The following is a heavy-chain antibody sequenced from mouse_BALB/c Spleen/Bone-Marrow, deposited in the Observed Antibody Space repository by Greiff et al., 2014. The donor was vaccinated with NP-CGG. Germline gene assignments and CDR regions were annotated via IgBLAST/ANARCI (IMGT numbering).Heavy chain of an antibody. D-gene: IGHD4-1*01. V-gene: IGHV5-17*02. CDR1: GFTFSSFG. J-gene: IGHJ2*01. CDR2: ISSGSSPI. CDR3: TRGGNWEDFDY. Sequence: VKLKESGGGLVQPGGSRKLSCAASGFTFSSFGMHWVRQAPEKGLEWVAYISSGSSPIFYADTVKGRFTISRDNPKNTLFLQMTSLRSEDTAMYYCTRGGNWEDFDYWGQGTTLTVSS.